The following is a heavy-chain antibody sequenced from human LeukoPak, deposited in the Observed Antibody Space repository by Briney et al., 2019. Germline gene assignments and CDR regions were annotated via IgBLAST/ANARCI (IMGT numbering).Heavy chain of an antibody. D-gene: IGHD3-16*01. CDR2: ISLSGYT. Sequence: PSGTLSLTCGVSGGSITTTNYWSWVRQSPGRGLEWIGEISLSGYTGFNPSLRGRVTMSLDESKNHLSLTLTSVTAADTAVYYCARHKSNWGPLIDYWGQGTLVTVSS. CDR1: GGSITTTNY. V-gene: IGHV4-4*02. CDR3: ARHKSNWGPLIDY. J-gene: IGHJ4*02.